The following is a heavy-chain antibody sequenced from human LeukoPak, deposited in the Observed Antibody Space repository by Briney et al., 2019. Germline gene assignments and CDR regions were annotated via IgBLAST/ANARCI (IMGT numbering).Heavy chain of an antibody. D-gene: IGHD2-15*01. CDR3: AREICGGSCYSGPLYYYYGMDV. CDR2: IIPILGMA. CDR1: GGTVSSYA. V-gene: IGHV1-69*04. Sequence: ASVTVSCKASGGTVSSYAISWVRQAPGQGLEWMGRIIPILGMANYAQKFQGRVTITADKSTSTAYMELSSLRSEDTAVYYCAREICGGSCYSGPLYYYYGMDVWGQGTTVTVSS. J-gene: IGHJ6*02.